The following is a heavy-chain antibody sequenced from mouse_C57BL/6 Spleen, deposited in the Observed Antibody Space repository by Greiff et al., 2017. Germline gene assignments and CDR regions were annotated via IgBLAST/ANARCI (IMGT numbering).Heavy chain of an antibody. CDR3: ARYDLPMDY. CDR2: IGPNSGGT. Sequence: QVQLKQPGAELVKPGASVKLSCKASGYTFTSYWMHWVKRRPGRGLEWIGRIGPNSGGTKYNEKFKSKATLTVDKPSSTAYMQLSSLTSEDSAVYYCARYDLPMDYWGQGTSVTVSS. CDR1: GYTFTSYW. J-gene: IGHJ4*01. D-gene: IGHD2-3*01. V-gene: IGHV1-72*01.